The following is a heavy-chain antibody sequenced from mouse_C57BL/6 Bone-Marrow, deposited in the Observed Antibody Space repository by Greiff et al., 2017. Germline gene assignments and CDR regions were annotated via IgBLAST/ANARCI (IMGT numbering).Heavy chain of an antibody. CDR1: GFTFSSYA. CDR3: ARAPLRSYFDY. Sequence: DVKLVESGGGLVKPGGSLKLSCAASGFTFSSYAMSWVRQTPEKRLEWVATISDGGSYTYYPDNVKGRFTLSRDNAKNNLYLQMSHLKSEDTAMYYCARAPLRSYFDYWGQGTTLTVSS. CDR2: ISDGGSYT. V-gene: IGHV5-4*03. J-gene: IGHJ2*01. D-gene: IGHD1-1*01.